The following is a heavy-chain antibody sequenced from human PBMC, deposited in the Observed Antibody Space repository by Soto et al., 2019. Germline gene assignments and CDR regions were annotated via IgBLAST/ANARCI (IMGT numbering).Heavy chain of an antibody. V-gene: IGHV3-23*01. CDR1: GFTFSNYG. CDR2: FGGSGNT. CDR3: AKRGEKTGRNFDC. D-gene: IGHD1-1*01. Sequence: XGSLILSCVASGFTFSNYGMSWVRQAPGKGLEWVSTFGGSGNTYHADSVKGRFTISRDNSRNTLYLQMNSLRAEDTAIYYCAKRGEKTGRNFDCWGQGTQVTVS. J-gene: IGHJ4*02.